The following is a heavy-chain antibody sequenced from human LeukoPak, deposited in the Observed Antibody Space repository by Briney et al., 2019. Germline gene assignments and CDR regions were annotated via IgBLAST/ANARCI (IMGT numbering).Heavy chain of an antibody. D-gene: IGHD2-2*01. CDR3: ARGKFVVVPAGMDYFDY. V-gene: IGHV1-2*02. J-gene: IGHJ4*02. CDR2: INPNSGGT. Sequence: GASVKVSCKASGYTFTGYYMHWVRQAPGQGLEWMGWINPNSGGTNYAQKFQGRVTMTRDTSISTAYMELSRLRSDDTAVYYCARGKFVVVPAGMDYFDYWGQGTLVTVSS. CDR1: GYTFTGYY.